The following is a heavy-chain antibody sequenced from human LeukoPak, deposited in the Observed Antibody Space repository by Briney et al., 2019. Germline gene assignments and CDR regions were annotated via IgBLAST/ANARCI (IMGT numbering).Heavy chain of an antibody. J-gene: IGHJ4*02. Sequence: ASVKVSCKASGYTFTGYYMHWVRQAPGQGLEWMGWISCYNGNTNYAQKVQGRLTVTTDTSTSTAYMELRSLRSDDTAVYYCTRTSSDRSSWFVYWGQGTLVSVSS. CDR1: GYTFTGYY. V-gene: IGHV1-18*04. CDR3: TRTSSDRSSWFVY. D-gene: IGHD6-6*01. CDR2: ISCYNGNT.